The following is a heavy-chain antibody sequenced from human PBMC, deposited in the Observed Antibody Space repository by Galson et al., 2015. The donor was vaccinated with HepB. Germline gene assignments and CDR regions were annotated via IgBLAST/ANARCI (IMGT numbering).Heavy chain of an antibody. CDR3: ARDSHDYYDSSGYYHKAFDI. D-gene: IGHD3-22*01. CDR1: GYTFTSYG. V-gene: IGHV1-18*01. Sequence: SVKVSCKASGYTFTSYGISWVRQAPGQGLEWMGWISAYNGNTNYAQKLQGRVTMTTDTSTSTAYMELRSLRSDDTAVYYCARDSHDYYDSSGYYHKAFDIWGQGTMVTVSS. CDR2: ISAYNGNT. J-gene: IGHJ3*02.